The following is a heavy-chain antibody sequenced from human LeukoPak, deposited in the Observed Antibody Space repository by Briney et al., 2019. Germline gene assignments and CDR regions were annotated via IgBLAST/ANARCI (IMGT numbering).Heavy chain of an antibody. CDR1: GFTVSNNY. CDR2: IYSGGRT. J-gene: IGHJ4*02. CDR3: AREGATTAFDY. D-gene: IGHD1-26*01. Sequence: GGSLRLSCAVSGFTVSNNYMNWVRQAPGKGLEWVSIIYSGGRTYYADSAKGRFTISRDIFKNTVYLQMNSLRAEDTAVYYCAREGATTAFDYWGQRTLVTVSS. V-gene: IGHV3-53*01.